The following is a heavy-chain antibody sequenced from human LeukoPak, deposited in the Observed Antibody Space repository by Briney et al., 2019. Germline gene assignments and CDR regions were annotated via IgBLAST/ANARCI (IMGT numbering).Heavy chain of an antibody. Sequence: PGGSLRLSCAASGLTFSSYSMNWVRQAPRKGLEWVSSISSSSSYIYYADSVKGRFTISRDNAKSSLYLQMNCLRAEDTAVYYCAREGGGYSYGFPDYWGQGTLVTVSS. CDR1: GLTFSSYS. CDR3: AREGGGYSYGFPDY. V-gene: IGHV3-21*01. J-gene: IGHJ4*02. D-gene: IGHD5-18*01. CDR2: ISSSSSYI.